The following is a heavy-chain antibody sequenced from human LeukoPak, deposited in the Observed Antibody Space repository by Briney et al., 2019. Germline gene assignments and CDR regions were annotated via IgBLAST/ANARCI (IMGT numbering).Heavy chain of an antibody. CDR1: GYTFNSYG. J-gene: IGHJ4*02. V-gene: IGHV1-18*01. CDR2: ISTYDDDT. Sequence: ASVKVSCKASGYTFNSYGIHWVRQAPGQGLEWMGWISTYDDDTSSAQHLQDRVTMTTNTSMSTAYMELRSLRSDDTAVYYCARDHTRIQPGLWGQGTLVTVSS. CDR3: ARDHTRIQPGL. D-gene: IGHD5-18*01.